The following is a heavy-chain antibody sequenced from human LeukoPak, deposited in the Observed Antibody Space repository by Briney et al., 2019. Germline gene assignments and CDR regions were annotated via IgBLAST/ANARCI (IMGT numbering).Heavy chain of an antibody. V-gene: IGHV3-23*01. CDR2: ISGNGGST. CDR1: GFTFSSYA. CDR3: AKVGRYYYYYYMDV. Sequence: GGSLRLSCAASGFTFSSYAMSWVRQAPGRGLEWVSAISGNGGSTYYADSVKGRFTISRDNSKNTLYLQMNSLRAEDTAVYYCAKVGRYYYYYYMDVWGKGTTVTVSS. D-gene: IGHD3-10*01. J-gene: IGHJ6*03.